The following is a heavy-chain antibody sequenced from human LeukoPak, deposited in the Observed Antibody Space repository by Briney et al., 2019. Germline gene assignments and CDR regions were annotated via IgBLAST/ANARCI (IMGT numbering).Heavy chain of an antibody. J-gene: IGHJ4*02. V-gene: IGHV3-23*01. CDR1: GFTFSNHG. CDR3: ATYRQVLLPFES. Sequence: GGSLRLSCAASGFTFSNHGMNWVRQPPGKGLEWVSSIFPSGGEIHYADSVRGRFTISRDNSKITLSLQMNSLRAEDTAIYYCATYRQVLLPFESWGQGTLVTVSS. CDR2: IFPSGGEI. D-gene: IGHD2-8*02.